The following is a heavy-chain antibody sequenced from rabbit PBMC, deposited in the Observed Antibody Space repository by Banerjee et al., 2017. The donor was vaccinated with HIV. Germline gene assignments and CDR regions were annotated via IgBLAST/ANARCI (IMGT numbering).Heavy chain of an antibody. Sequence: QSLEESGGDLVQPGASLTLTCKASGIDFSSYYYMCWVRQAPGRGLEWIGCIAIDSTYYASWATGRFTISRTSSTTVTLQMTSLTAADTATYFCARDLAAVTGWNFGLWGPGTLVTVS. CDR2: IAIDST. D-gene: IGHD7-1*01. CDR1: GIDFSSYYY. V-gene: IGHV1S40*01. CDR3: ARDLAAVTGWNFGL. J-gene: IGHJ6*01.